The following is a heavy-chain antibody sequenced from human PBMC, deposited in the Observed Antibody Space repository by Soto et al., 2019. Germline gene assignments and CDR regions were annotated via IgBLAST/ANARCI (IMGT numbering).Heavy chain of an antibody. V-gene: IGHV3-33*01. CDR2: VWSDGSNI. CDR1: GYTFSRHA. Sequence: QVQLAESGGGVVQPGRSLRLSCTASGYTFSRHAIHWVRQAPGKGLEWVAQVWSDGSNIYYADSVRGRFTVSRDNSKNTVDLQMNSPRVEDTAIYYCARDAQESANYAMDVWGRGTTVIVYS. D-gene: IGHD6-25*01. CDR3: ARDAQESANYAMDV. J-gene: IGHJ6*02.